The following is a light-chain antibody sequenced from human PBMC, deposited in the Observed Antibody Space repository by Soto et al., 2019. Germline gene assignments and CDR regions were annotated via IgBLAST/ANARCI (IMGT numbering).Light chain of an antibody. CDR3: SSYTSSSTLV. CDR2: DVS. J-gene: IGLJ1*01. V-gene: IGLV2-14*01. CDR1: SSDVGGYNY. Sequence: QSVLTQPASVSGSPGQSITISCTGTSSDVGGYNYVSWYQQHPGKAPKLMIYDVSNRPSGVSNRFSGSKSGNTASLTISGLQAEDEADYYCSSYTSSSTLVFGTGNQLTVL.